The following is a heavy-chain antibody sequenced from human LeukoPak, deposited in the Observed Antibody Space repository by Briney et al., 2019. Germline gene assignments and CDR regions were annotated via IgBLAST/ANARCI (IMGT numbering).Heavy chain of an antibody. D-gene: IGHD6-19*01. CDR2: IYYSGST. J-gene: IGHJ1*01. CDR1: GGSITNHY. V-gene: IGHV4-59*11. CDR3: ARGGWYPESFQH. Sequence: SETLSLTCTVSGGSITNHYWSWIRQPPGKGLEWIGYIYYSGSTNYNPSLKSRVTISVDTSKNQFSLKLSSVTAADTAVYYCARGGWYPESFQHWGQGALVTVSS.